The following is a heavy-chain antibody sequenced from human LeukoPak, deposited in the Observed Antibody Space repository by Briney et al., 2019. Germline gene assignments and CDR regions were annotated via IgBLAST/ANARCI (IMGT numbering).Heavy chain of an antibody. Sequence: SETLSLTCTVSGNSFGDYYWSWIRQPAGKGLEWIGRIYTSGSTTYNPSLKGRVTMSVDTSKSQFSLNLMSVTVADTAVYYCTRDTGTTGEVKFDPWGQGTLVTVSS. CDR2: IYTSGST. D-gene: IGHD4-17*01. CDR1: GNSFGDYY. J-gene: IGHJ5*02. CDR3: TRDTGTTGEVKFDP. V-gene: IGHV4-4*07.